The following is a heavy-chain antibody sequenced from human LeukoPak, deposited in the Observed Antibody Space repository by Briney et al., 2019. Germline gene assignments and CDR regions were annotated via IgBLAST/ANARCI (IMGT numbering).Heavy chain of an antibody. V-gene: IGHV3-23*01. D-gene: IGHD3-16*01. CDR3: TKDATPGNSVWDYFSW. J-gene: IGHJ4*02. CDR2: VGSPGET. Sequence: GGSLRLSRVASGFTFEICAMTWVRQAPGKGLEWVASVGSPGETYYAESVRGRFSVSRDNSQNTLYLQLNSLTAEDTAVYYCTKDATPGNSVWDYFSWWGQGTLVTVSS. CDR1: GFTFEICA.